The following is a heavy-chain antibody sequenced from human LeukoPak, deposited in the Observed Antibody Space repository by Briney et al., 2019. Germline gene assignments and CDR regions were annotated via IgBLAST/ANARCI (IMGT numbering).Heavy chain of an antibody. CDR1: GYSISSGYY. Sequence: SETLSLTCTVSGYSISSGYYWGWIRQPPGKGLEWIGSIYHSGSTYYNPSLKSRVAISVDTSKNQFSLKLSSVTAADTAVYYCARSGSQDYWGQGTLVTVSS. D-gene: IGHD3-10*01. J-gene: IGHJ4*02. V-gene: IGHV4-38-2*02. CDR3: ARSGSQDY. CDR2: IYHSGST.